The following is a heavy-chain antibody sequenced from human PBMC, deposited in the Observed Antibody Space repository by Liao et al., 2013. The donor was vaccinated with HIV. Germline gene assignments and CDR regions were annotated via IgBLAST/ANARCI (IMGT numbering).Heavy chain of an antibody. V-gene: IGHV4-34*01. D-gene: IGHD3-22*01. CDR2: INHGGST. CDR1: GGSFSGYS. Sequence: QVQLQQWGAGLLKPSETLSLTCTVYGGSFSGYSWSWIRQPPGKGLEWIGEINHGGSTSYNPSLKSRVAMSLDTSDNHFSLTLRSATAADTAVYYCARARWGYDTSGLRLYYHYMDVWGKGTTVTVSS. J-gene: IGHJ6*03. CDR3: ARARWGYDTSGLRLYYHYMDV.